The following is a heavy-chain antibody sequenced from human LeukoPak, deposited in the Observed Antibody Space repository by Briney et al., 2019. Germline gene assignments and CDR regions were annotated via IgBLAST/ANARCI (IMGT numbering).Heavy chain of an antibody. CDR1: GGSISSYY. J-gene: IGHJ3*02. CDR3: ARGGSYCHTDAFDI. D-gene: IGHD1-26*01. Sequence: SETLSLSCTVSGGSISSYYWSWIRQPPGKGLEWIGRIYTSGSTNYNPSLQSRVTMSVDTSKNQFSLKLSSVTAADTAVYYCARGGSYCHTDAFDICGQGTMVTVSS. V-gene: IGHV4-4*07. CDR2: IYTSGST.